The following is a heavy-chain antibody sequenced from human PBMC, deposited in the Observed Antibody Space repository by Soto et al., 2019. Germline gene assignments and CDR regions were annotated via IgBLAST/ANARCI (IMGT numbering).Heavy chain of an antibody. CDR3: ARDSVVPAAKGGCIDP. CDR1: GGSISSYY. D-gene: IGHD2-2*01. CDR2: IYYSGST. V-gene: IGHV4-59*01. Sequence: SETLSLTCTVSGGSISSYYWSWIRQPPGKGLEWIGYIYYSGSTNYNPSLKSRVTISVDTSKNQFSLKLSSVTAADTAVYYCARDSVVPAAKGGCIDPWGQGTLVTVSS. J-gene: IGHJ5*02.